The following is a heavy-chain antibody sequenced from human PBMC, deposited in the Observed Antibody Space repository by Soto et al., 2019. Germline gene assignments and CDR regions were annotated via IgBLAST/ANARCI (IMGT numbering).Heavy chain of an antibody. CDR3: AGSPLGYCSGGSCRGDAFDI. CDR1: GYTFTSYG. J-gene: IGHJ3*02. V-gene: IGHV1-18*01. Sequence: ASVKVSCKASGYTFTSYGISWVRQAPGQGLEWMGWISAYNGNTNYAQKLQGRVTMTTDTSTSTAYMELRSLRSEDTAVYYCAGSPLGYCSGGSCRGDAFDIWGQGTMVTVSS. D-gene: IGHD2-15*01. CDR2: ISAYNGNT.